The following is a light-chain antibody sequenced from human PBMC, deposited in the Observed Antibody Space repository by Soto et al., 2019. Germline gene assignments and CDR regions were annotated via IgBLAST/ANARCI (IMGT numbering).Light chain of an antibody. CDR3: HRYRRSPT. CDR2: GAS. Sequence: EIVLTQSPAPLSLSPGERATLSCRASQSVSSNLAWYQQKPVQAPRLLIYGASNRAPGIPDRFSGGGSGTVITRTIRTQEPENYAFYYFHRYRRSPTFGHGTKVDIK. CDR1: QSVSSN. J-gene: IGKJ1*01. V-gene: IGKV3-20*01.